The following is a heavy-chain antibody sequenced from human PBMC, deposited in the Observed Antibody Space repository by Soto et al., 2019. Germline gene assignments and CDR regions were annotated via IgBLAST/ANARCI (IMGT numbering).Heavy chain of an antibody. V-gene: IGHV3-15*07. CDR1: GFNVNDAW. J-gene: IGHJ4*02. CDR3: ATLATYGSVSYYVM. CDR2: LKSKTDGGTT. Sequence: PGGYLRLSCAVSGFNVNDAWMNWVRQAPGKGLEWVGLLKSKTDGGTTDYTAPVRGRFTISRDDSKNILYLQMSSLKTEVIAVYYCATLATYGSVSYYVMWGQGTLVTVSS. D-gene: IGHD3-10*01.